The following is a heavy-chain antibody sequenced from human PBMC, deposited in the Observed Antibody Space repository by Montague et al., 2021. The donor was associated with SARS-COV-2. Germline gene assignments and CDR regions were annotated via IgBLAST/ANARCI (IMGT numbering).Heavy chain of an antibody. CDR3: ARSKPVSSFYYYYGMDV. CDR2: ISYSGST. D-gene: IGHD1-14*01. J-gene: IGHJ6*02. V-gene: IGHV4-39*01. Sequence: SETLSLTCTVSGGSITSSNYYWGWIRQPPGKGLEWFGSISYSGSTYYNPSLKGRVTISVDTSKNQFSLKLSSVTAADTAVYYCARSKPVSSFYYYYGMDVWGQGTTVTVSS. CDR1: GGSITSSNYY.